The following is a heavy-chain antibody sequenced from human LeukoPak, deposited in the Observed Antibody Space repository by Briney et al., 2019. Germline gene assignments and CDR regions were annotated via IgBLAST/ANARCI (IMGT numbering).Heavy chain of an antibody. J-gene: IGHJ6*03. CDR3: ATIIAAAGTYYYMDV. CDR2: IYYSGST. CDR1: GGSISSSSYY. V-gene: IGHV4-39*07. D-gene: IGHD6-13*01. Sequence: SETLSLTCTVSGGSISSSSYYWGWIRQPPGKGLEWIGSIYYSGSTYYNPSLKSRVTISVDTSKNQFSLKLSSVTAADTAVYYCATIIAAAGTYYYMDVWGKGTTVTVSS.